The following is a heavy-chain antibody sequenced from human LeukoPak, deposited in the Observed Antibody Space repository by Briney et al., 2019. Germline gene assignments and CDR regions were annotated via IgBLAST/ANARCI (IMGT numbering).Heavy chain of an antibody. J-gene: IGHJ6*03. CDR3: ARDPGSGNLSHYYMDV. Sequence: SETLSLTCTVSGGSISSYYWSWIRQPPGKGLEWIGYIYYSGSTNYNPSLKSRVTISVDTSKNQFSLKLSSVTAADTAVYYCARDPGSGNLSHYYMDVWGKGTTVTVSS. V-gene: IGHV4-59*01. CDR2: IYYSGST. D-gene: IGHD3-10*01. CDR1: GGSISSYY.